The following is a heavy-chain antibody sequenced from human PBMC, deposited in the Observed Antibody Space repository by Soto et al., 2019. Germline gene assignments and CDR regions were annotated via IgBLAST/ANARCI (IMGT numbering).Heavy chain of an antibody. Sequence: GGSLRLSCAASGFTFSSYSMNWVSQAQGKGLEWVSYISSSSSTIYYADSVKGRFTISRDNAKNSLYLQMNSLRDEDTAVYYCARDTVARGVIITTYYYGMDVWGQGTTVTVSS. CDR3: ARDTVARGVIITTYYYGMDV. CDR1: GFTFSSYS. CDR2: ISSSSSTI. J-gene: IGHJ6*02. D-gene: IGHD3-10*01. V-gene: IGHV3-48*02.